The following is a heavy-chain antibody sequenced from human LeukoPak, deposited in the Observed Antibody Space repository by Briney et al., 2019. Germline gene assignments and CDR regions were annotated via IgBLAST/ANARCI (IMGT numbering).Heavy chain of an antibody. V-gene: IGHV3-15*01. J-gene: IGHJ4*02. CDR1: GLTFSNDW. CDR2: IKSNRNGGNK. D-gene: IGHD3-9*01. Sequence: GGSLRLSCAVSGLTFSNDWMSWVRQAPGKGLEWIGRIKSNRNGGNKDYAAPVKGRFSVSRDDSENTVYLRMDSLRTEDTAVYYCTTNFDYVTGYYRVGGTDYWGRGTLVTVSS. CDR3: TTNFDYVTGYYRVGGTDY.